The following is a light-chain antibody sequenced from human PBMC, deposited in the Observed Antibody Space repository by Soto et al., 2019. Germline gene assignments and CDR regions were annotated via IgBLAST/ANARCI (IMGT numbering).Light chain of an antibody. CDR1: SSDVGGYNY. V-gene: IGLV2-11*01. CDR3: CSYAGSYTSRV. Sequence: QSALTQPRSVSGSPGQSVTISCTGTSSDVGGYNYVSWYQQHPGKAPKLMIYDVSKRPSGVPDRFSGSKSGNTASLTISGLQVEDEADYYCCSYAGSYTSRVFGGGTKLTVL. J-gene: IGLJ3*02. CDR2: DVS.